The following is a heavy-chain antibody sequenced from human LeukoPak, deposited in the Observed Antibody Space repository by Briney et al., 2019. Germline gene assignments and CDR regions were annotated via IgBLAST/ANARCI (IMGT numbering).Heavy chain of an antibody. Sequence: SETLSLTCTVSGGSISSYYWSWIRQPPGKGLEWIGYIYYSGSTNYNPSLKSRVTISVDTSKNQFSLKLSSVTAADTPVYYCARQGSGSYKGRAFDIWGQGTMVTVSS. CDR2: IYYSGST. J-gene: IGHJ3*02. V-gene: IGHV4-59*08. D-gene: IGHD1-26*01. CDR3: ARQGSGSYKGRAFDI. CDR1: GGSISSYY.